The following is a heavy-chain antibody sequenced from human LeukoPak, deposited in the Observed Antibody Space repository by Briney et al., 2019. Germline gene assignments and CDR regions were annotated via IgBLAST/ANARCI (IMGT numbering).Heavy chain of an antibody. J-gene: IGHJ4*02. D-gene: IGHD3-9*01. CDR1: GYSFTSYW. CDR2: IYPGDSDT. V-gene: IGHV5-51*01. CDR3: ARSDRYYDILTGYSPLDY. Sequence: GESLKISCKGSGYSFTSYWIGWVRQVPGKGLEWMGIIYPGDSDTRYSPSFQGQVTISADKSISTAYLQWSSLKASDTAMYYCARSDRYYDILTGYSPLDYWGQGTLVTVSS.